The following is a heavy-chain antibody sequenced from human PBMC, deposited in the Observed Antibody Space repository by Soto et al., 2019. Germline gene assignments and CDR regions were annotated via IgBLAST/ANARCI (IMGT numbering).Heavy chain of an antibody. V-gene: IGHV3-23*01. CDR2: ISNSDGVT. CDR3: AQDLAPTLYTGFGS. CDR1: GFTFSNFA. Sequence: EVQLLESGGGLVQPGESLRLSCAASGFTFSNFAMHWVRQAPGNGLEWVSSISNSDGVTYYAASVQGRFPVSSDNSTTTLYLQMNSLRAADTAIYYCAQDLAPTLYTGFGSWGQGTLVTVSS. J-gene: IGHJ5*01.